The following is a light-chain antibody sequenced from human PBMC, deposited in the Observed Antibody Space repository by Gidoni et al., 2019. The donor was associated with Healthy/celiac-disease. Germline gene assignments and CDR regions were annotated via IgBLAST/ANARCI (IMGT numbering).Light chain of an antibody. V-gene: IGLV1-51*01. Sequence: QSVLTQPPSVSAAPGQKVTISCSGSSSNIGNNYVSWYQQLPGTAPKLLIYDNNKRPSGIPDRFSVSKSGTSATLGITGLQTGDEADYYCGTWDSSLSAVFGGGTKLTVL. CDR3: GTWDSSLSAV. J-gene: IGLJ2*01. CDR2: DNN. CDR1: SSNIGNNY.